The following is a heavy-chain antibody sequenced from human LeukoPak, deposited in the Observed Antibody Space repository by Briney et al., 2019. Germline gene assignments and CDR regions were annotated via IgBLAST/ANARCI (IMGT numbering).Heavy chain of an antibody. CDR3: ARGYCSGGSCYYPPDDAFDI. V-gene: IGHV1-18*01. D-gene: IGHD2-15*01. J-gene: IGHJ3*02. CDR2: ISAYNGNT. CDR1: GYTFTSYG. Sequence: GASVKVSCKASGYTFTSYGISWVRQAPGQGLEWMGWISAYNGNTNYAQKLQGRVTMTTDTSTSTAYMELRSLRSDDTAVYYCARGYCSGGSCYYPPDDAFDIWGQGTMSPSLQ.